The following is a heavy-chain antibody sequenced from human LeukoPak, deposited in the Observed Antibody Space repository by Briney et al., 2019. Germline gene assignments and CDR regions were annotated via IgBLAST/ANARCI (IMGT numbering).Heavy chain of an antibody. CDR2: IYSGGST. D-gene: IGHD3-3*01. J-gene: IGHJ3*02. V-gene: IGHV3-53*01. Sequence: GGSLRLSCAASGFTVSSNYMSWVRQAPGKGLEWVSVIYSGGSTYYADSVKGRFTISRDNSKNTLYLQMNSLRAEDTAVYYCARVRPIATYYDFWSGTEGDTSGGAFDIWGQGTMVTVSS. CDR3: ARVRPIATYYDFWSGTEGDTSGGAFDI. CDR1: GFTVSSNY.